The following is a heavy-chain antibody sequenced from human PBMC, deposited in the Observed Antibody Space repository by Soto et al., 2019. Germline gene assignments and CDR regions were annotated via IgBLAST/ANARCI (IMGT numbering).Heavy chain of an antibody. CDR1: GFTFSNYG. CDR3: GRDWVWFGAHPIDN. D-gene: IGHD3-10*01. Sequence: QVQLVESGGGVVQPGRSLRLSCAASGFTFSNYGMHWVRQAPGKGLDWVAVISYDGSIEYYSESVKGRFTMSRDNSENKVYLQMNSLRTEDTAEYFCGRDWVWFGAHPIDNWGQGTLVTVSS. J-gene: IGHJ4*02. CDR2: ISYDGSIE. V-gene: IGHV3-30*03.